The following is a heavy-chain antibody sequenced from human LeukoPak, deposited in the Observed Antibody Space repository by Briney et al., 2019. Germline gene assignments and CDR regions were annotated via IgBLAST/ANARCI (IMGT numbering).Heavy chain of an antibody. CDR2: INPNSGGT. J-gene: IGHJ5*02. CDR3: ARDYSNYNWFDP. Sequence: ASVKVSCKASGYTFTGYYMHWVRQAPGQGLEWMGWINPNSGGTSYAQKFQGRVTMTRDTSISTAYMELSRLRSDDTAVYYCARDYSNYNWFDPWGQGTLVTVSS. D-gene: IGHD4-11*01. CDR1: GYTFTGYY. V-gene: IGHV1-2*02.